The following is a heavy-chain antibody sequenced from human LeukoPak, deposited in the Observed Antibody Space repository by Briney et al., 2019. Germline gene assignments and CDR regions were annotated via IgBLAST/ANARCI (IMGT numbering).Heavy chain of an antibody. D-gene: IGHD2-2*01. CDR1: GFTFSSYS. Sequence: GGSLRLSCAASGFTFSSYSMNWVRQAPGKGLEWVSSISSSSSYIYYADSVKGRFTISRDNAKNSLYLQMNSLRAEDTAVYYCARDAAYCSSTSCYACCDYMDAWGKGTTVTISS. CDR3: ARDAAYCSSTSCYACCDYMDA. CDR2: ISSSSSYI. V-gene: IGHV3-21*01. J-gene: IGHJ6*03.